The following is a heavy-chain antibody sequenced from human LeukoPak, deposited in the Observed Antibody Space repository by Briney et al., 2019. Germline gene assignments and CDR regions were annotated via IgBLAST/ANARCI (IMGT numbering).Heavy chain of an antibody. J-gene: IGHJ4*02. Sequence: SETLSLTCTVSGGSISSYYWSWIQQPPGKGLEWIGYIYYSGTTNYNPSLKSRVTISIDTSKNQFSLKLSSVTAADTAVYYCARGVYIAAAQYGYWGQGTLVTVSS. CDR3: ARGVYIAAAQYGY. CDR1: GGSISSYY. V-gene: IGHV4-59*01. CDR2: IYYSGTT. D-gene: IGHD6-13*01.